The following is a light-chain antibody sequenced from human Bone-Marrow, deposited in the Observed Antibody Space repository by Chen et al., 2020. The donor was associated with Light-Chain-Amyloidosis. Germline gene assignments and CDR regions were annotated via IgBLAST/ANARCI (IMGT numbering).Light chain of an antibody. CDR3: QQYGRSPPYT. V-gene: IGKV3-20*01. CDR2: GSS. Sequence: IVLSQSPGTMTLSAGERATPSCSARQTISSNYLAWYHLKPGQAPRLLIYGSSSRATGIPDMFSGSGSGTDFTLTINRLGPEDFAVYYCQQYGRSPPYTFGQGTKLEIK. J-gene: IGKJ2*01. CDR1: QTISSNY.